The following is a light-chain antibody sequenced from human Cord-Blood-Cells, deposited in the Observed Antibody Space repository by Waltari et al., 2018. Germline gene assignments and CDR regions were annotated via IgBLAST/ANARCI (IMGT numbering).Light chain of an antibody. CDR1: SLRSYY. CDR3: NSRDSSGNHVV. CDR2: GKN. V-gene: IGLV3-19*01. J-gene: IGLJ2*01. Sequence: SSELTQDPAVSVALGQTVRITCQGDSLRSYYASWYQQKTGQAPVLVIYGKNNRPSGIPDRFSGSSSGNTASLTITGAQAEDEADYYGNSRDSSGNHVVFGGGTKLTVL.